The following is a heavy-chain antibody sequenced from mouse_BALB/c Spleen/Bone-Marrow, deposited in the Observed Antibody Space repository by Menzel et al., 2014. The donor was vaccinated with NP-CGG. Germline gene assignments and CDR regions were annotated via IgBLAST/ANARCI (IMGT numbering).Heavy chain of an antibody. D-gene: IGHD3-2*01. CDR1: DCTFTSYW. CDR2: INPSTGYT. J-gene: IGHJ4*01. CDR3: TRSTGAMDY. V-gene: IGHV1-7*01. Sequence: QVQLQQSGAELAKPGASVKMSCKASDCTFTSYWMHWVKQRPGQGLEWIGYINPSTGYTEYNQNFKDKATLTADKSSITAYMQLSSLTSEDSAVYYCTRSTGAMDYWGQGTSVTVSS.